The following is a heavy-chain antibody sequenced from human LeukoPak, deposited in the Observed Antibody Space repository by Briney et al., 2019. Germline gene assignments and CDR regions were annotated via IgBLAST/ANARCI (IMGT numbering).Heavy chain of an antibody. V-gene: IGHV3-30-3*01. CDR3: ARGDVLRGVQEADAFDI. Sequence: GGALRLSCAASGFTFSSYAMHWVRQAPGKGLEWVAVISYDGSNKYYADSVKGRFTISRDNSKNTLYLQMNSLRAEDTAVYYCARGDVLRGVQEADAFDIWGQGTMVTVSS. CDR2: ISYDGSNK. J-gene: IGHJ3*02. CDR1: GFTFSSYA. D-gene: IGHD3-10*01.